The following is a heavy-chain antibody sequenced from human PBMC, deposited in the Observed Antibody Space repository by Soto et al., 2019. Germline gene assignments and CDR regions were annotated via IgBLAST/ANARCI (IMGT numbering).Heavy chain of an antibody. CDR3: ARNDGAVAGGPLFDY. V-gene: IGHV1-18*01. J-gene: IGHJ4*02. CDR2: ISAYNGNT. CDR1: GYTFTSYG. Sequence: ASVKVSCKASGYTFTSYGISCVRQAPGQGLEWMGWISAYNGNTNYAQKLQGRVTMTTDTSTSTAYMELRSLRSDDTAVYYCARNDGAVAGGPLFDYWGQGTLVTVSS. D-gene: IGHD6-19*01.